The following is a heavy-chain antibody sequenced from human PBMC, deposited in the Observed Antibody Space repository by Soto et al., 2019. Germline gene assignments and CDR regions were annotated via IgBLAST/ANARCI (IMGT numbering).Heavy chain of an antibody. Sequence: QVQLQESGPGLVKPSQTLSLTCTVSCGSSSSGGYYWSWSRQHQGKCMGWIGYIYYRGSTYYNPSLKSRVTISVDTAKNQFSLKLSAVTAADTAVYYCERGGSYRDYYYYGMDVWCQGTTVTVSS. J-gene: IGHJ6*02. CDR1: CGSSSSGGYY. CDR3: ERGGSYRDYYYYGMDV. D-gene: IGHD1-26*01. V-gene: IGHV4-31*03. CDR2: IYYRGST.